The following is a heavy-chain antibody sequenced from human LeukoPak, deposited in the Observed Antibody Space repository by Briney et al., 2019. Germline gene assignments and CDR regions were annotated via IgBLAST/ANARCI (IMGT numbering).Heavy chain of an antibody. D-gene: IGHD5-12*01. J-gene: IGHJ4*02. CDR3: AKTSRGNSGYDSPFDY. V-gene: IGHV3-23*01. Sequence: GGSLRLSCAASGXTLYSYAMSWVRQAPGKGLEWVSGISARGGATYFADSVKGRLTISRDNSKNTLYLLMNSLSVEDTAIYYCAKTSRGNSGYDSPFDYWGQGTLVTVSS. CDR1: GXTLYSYA. CDR2: ISARGGAT.